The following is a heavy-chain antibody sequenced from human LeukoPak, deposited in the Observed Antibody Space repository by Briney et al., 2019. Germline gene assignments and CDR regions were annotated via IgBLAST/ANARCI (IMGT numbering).Heavy chain of an antibody. CDR2: ISYDGSNK. Sequence: GGSLRLSCAASGFTFSSYGMHWVRQAPGKGLEWVAVISYDGSNKYYVDSVKGRFTISRDNSKNTLYLQMNSLRAEDTAVYYCAKDPATRDYGDYSLPDYDYWGQGTLVTVSS. V-gene: IGHV3-30*18. CDR3: AKDPATRDYGDYSLPDYDY. J-gene: IGHJ4*02. D-gene: IGHD4-17*01. CDR1: GFTFSSYG.